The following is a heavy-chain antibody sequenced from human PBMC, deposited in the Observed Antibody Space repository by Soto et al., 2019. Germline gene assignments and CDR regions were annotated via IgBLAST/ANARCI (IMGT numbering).Heavy chain of an antibody. J-gene: IGHJ6*02. Sequence: GGSLRLSCAASGFTFSDYYMSWIRQAPGKGLEWVSYISSSGSTIHYADSVKGRFTISRDNAKNSLYLQMNSLRAEDTAVYYCARDQRPKRITMIVAYYGMDVWGQGTTVTVSS. D-gene: IGHD3-22*01. V-gene: IGHV3-11*01. CDR1: GFTFSDYY. CDR3: ARDQRPKRITMIVAYYGMDV. CDR2: ISSSGSTI.